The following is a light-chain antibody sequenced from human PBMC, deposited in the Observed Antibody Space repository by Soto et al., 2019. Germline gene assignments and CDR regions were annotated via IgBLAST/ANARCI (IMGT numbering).Light chain of an antibody. Sequence: SYELTQPPSVSVAPGQTARITCGGNNIGSKRVHWCQQKPGQAPVLVVYDDSDRPSGIPGRFSGSNSGNTATLTISWVEAGDEADYYCQVWDISSDHVVFGGGTKVTVL. CDR3: QVWDISSDHVV. V-gene: IGLV3-21*02. CDR2: DDS. J-gene: IGLJ2*01. CDR1: NIGSKR.